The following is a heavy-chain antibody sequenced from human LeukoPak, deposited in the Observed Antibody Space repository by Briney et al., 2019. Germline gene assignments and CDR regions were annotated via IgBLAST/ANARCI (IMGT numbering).Heavy chain of an antibody. J-gene: IGHJ6*03. V-gene: IGHV3-49*04. Sequence: GRSLRLSCTASGFTFGDYAMSWVRQAPGKGPEWVGFIRSKAYGGSTEYAASVKGRFTISRDDSKSIAYLQMNSLKTEDTAVYYCTRERPHYYHMDVWGKGTTVTVSS. CDR1: GFTFGDYA. CDR2: IRSKAYGGST. CDR3: TRERPHYYHMDV.